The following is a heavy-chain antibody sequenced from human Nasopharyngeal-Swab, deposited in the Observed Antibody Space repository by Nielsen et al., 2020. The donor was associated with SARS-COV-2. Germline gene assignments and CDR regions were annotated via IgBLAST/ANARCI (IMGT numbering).Heavy chain of an antibody. D-gene: IGHD2-2*01. CDR3: ARDRYQLRLGAFDI. Sequence: SVKVSCKASGGTFSSYAISWVRQAPGQGLEWMGRIIPILGIANYAQKFQGRVTITRDTSASTAYMELSSLRSEDTAVYYCARDRYQLRLGAFDIWGQGTMVTVSS. CDR1: GGTFSSYA. CDR2: IIPILGIA. V-gene: IGHV1-69*04. J-gene: IGHJ3*02.